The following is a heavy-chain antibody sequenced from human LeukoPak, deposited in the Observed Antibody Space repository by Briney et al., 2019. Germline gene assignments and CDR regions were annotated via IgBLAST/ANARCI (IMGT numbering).Heavy chain of an antibody. Sequence: QPGGSLRLSCAASGFTFRSYAMSWVRQAPGKGLEWVSAISGSAGITYSAESVKGRFTISRDNSMNTLFLQMNNLREEDTAVYYCAKESNINWYGEWFDPWGQGTLVTVSS. J-gene: IGHJ5*02. V-gene: IGHV3-23*01. CDR3: AKESNINWYGEWFDP. CDR2: ISGSAGIT. D-gene: IGHD2/OR15-2a*01. CDR1: GFTFRSYA.